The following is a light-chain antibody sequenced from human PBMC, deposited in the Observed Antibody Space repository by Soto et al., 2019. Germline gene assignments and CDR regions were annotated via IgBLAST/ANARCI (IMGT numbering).Light chain of an antibody. CDR1: QRISRS. V-gene: IGKV3-11*01. J-gene: IGKJ1*01. CDR2: DTS. Sequence: EIVLTQSPATLSLSPGERATISCRASQRISRSLAWYQHKPGQAPRLLIFDTSNRATGIPARFSGSGSGTDFTLTISSLEPEDFAIYYCQQRDSWPRTFGQGTKVEIK. CDR3: QQRDSWPRT.